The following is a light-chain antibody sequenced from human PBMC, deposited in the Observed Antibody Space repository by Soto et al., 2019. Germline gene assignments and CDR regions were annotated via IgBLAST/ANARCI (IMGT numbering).Light chain of an antibody. V-gene: IGLV2-14*01. J-gene: IGLJ2*01. Sequence: QSVLTQPASVSGFPGQSITISCTGTSGDIGSYDYVSWYQQPPGKAPKLILYEVSNRPSGISNRFSGSKSGSMASLTISGLQSEDEADYFCSSYTTSNTLVFGGGTQLTVL. CDR2: EVS. CDR1: SGDIGSYDY. CDR3: SSYTTSNTLV.